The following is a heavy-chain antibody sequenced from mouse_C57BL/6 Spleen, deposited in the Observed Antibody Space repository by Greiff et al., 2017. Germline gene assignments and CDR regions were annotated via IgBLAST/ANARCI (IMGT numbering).Heavy chain of an antibody. J-gene: IGHJ3*01. CDR2: IDPETGGT. D-gene: IGHD1-1*01. Sequence: VQGVESGAELVRPGASVTLSCKASGYTFTDYEMHWVKQTPVHGLEWIGAIDPETGGTAYNQKFKGKAILTADKSSSTAYMERRSLTSEDSAVYYCTRYYYGSSYVPWGQGTLVTVSA. CDR1: GYTFTDYE. CDR3: TRYYYGSSYVP. V-gene: IGHV1-15*01.